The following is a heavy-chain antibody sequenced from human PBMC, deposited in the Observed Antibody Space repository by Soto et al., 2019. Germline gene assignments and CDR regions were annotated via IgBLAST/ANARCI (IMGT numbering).Heavy chain of an antibody. CDR1: GYTFTSYA. CDR3: ARVTLGYCSGGSCYSEYFDY. D-gene: IGHD2-15*01. CDR2: INAGNGNT. V-gene: IGHV1-3*01. J-gene: IGHJ4*02. Sequence: ASVTVSCQASGYTFTSYAMHWVRQAPGQRLEWMGWINAGNGNTKYSQKFQGRVTITRDTSASTAYMELSSLRSEDTAVYYCARVTLGYCSGGSCYSEYFDYWGQGTLVTVSS.